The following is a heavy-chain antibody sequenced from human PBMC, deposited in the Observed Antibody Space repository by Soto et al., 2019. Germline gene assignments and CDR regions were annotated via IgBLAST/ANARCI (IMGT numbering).Heavy chain of an antibody. CDR1: GGSFSGYY. CDR2: INHSGST. V-gene: IGHV4-34*01. Sequence: SETLSLTCAVYGGSFSGYYWTWIRQPPGTGLEWIGEINHSGSTNYNPSLKSRVTISVDTSKNQFSLKLTSVTAADTAVYYCARDRITGLLDYWGQGTLVTVSS. CDR3: ARDRITGLLDY. J-gene: IGHJ4*02. D-gene: IGHD2-8*02.